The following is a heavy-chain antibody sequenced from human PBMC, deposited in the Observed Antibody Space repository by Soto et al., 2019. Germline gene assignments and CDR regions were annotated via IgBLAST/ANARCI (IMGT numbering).Heavy chain of an antibody. Sequence: QLQLQESGPGLVKPSETLSLTCTVSGGSISSSSYYWGWIRQPPGKGLEWIGSIYYSGSTYYNPSLKGRVTISVDTSKNQFSLKLSPVTAADTAVYYCARHTPAISISDHWGQGTLVTVSS. CDR1: GGSISSSSYY. D-gene: IGHD2-15*01. J-gene: IGHJ4*02. CDR2: IYYSGST. CDR3: ARHTPAISISDH. V-gene: IGHV4-39*01.